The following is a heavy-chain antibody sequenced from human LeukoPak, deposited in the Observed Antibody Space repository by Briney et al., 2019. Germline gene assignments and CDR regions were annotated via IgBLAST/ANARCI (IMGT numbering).Heavy chain of an antibody. Sequence: GASVKVSCKASGYSFTNYGISWVRQAPGQGLEWMAWISAYNGDTNSAQTLQDRVTMTTDTSTSTAYMELRSLRSDDPAVYYCARVPIKGHSTSWGLFDYWGQGTLVTVSS. CDR1: GYSFTNYG. V-gene: IGHV1-18*01. CDR2: ISAYNGDT. CDR3: ARVPIKGHSTSWGLFDY. J-gene: IGHJ4*02. D-gene: IGHD6-13*01.